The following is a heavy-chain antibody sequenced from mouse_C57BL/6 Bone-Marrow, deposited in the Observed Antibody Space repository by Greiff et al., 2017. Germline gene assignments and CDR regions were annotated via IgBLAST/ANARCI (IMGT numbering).Heavy chain of an antibody. CDR2: IYPSDSET. J-gene: IGHJ3*01. V-gene: IGHV1-61*01. CDR3: ARSGYYGSLFAY. Sequence: QVHVKQPGAELVRPGSSVKLSCKASGYTFTSYWMDWVKQRPGQGLEWIGNIYPSDSETHYNQKFKDKATLTVDKSSSTAYMQLSSLTSEDSAVYYCARSGYYGSLFAYWGQGTLVTVSA. CDR1: GYTFTSYW. D-gene: IGHD1-1*01.